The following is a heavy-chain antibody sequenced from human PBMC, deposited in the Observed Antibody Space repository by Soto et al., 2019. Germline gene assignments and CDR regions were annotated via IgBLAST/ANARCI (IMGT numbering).Heavy chain of an antibody. CDR1: GGSFSGYY. CDR3: ASRWVGATTRADIVHWFDP. V-gene: IGHV4-34*01. CDR2: INHSGST. Sequence: SETLSLTCAVYGGSFSGYYWSWIRQPPGKGLEWIGEINHSGSTNYNPSLKSRVTISVDTSKNQFSLKLSSVTAADTAVYYCASRWVGATTRADIVHWFDPWGQGTLVTVSS. D-gene: IGHD1-26*01. J-gene: IGHJ5*02.